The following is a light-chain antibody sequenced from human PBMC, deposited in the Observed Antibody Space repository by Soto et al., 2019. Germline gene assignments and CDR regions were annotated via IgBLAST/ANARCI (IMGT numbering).Light chain of an antibody. Sequence: QSALTQPASVSGSHGQSITISCTGTSSDVGGYNYVSWYQHYPGKAPKLMIYDVTNRPSGVSNRLSGSKSGNTASLTISELQAEDEADVCCSSYTSTAWVVFGGGTKVTVL. J-gene: IGLJ2*01. CDR3: SSYTSTAWVV. V-gene: IGLV2-14*03. CDR2: DVT. CDR1: SSDVGGYNY.